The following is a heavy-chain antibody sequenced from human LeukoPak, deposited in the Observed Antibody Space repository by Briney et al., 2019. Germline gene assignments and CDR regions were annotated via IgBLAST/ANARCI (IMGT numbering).Heavy chain of an antibody. CDR3: ASSLLRVSTRDI. D-gene: IGHD3-22*01. V-gene: IGHV4-34*01. CDR1: GGSFSGYY. Sequence: SETLSLTCAVYGGSFSGYYWSWIRQPPGKGLEWIGEINHSGSTNYNPSLKSRVTISVDTSKNQFSLKLSSATAADTAVYYCASSLLRVSTRDIWGQGTMVTVSS. CDR2: INHSGST. J-gene: IGHJ3*02.